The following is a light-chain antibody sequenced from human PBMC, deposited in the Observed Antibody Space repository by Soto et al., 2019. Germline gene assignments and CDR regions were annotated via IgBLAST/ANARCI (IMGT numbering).Light chain of an antibody. CDR1: QSVSSY. J-gene: IGKJ4*01. Sequence: EIVLTQSPATLSLSPGERATLSCRASQSVSSYLAWYKQKPGQAPRLLIYDASNRATGIPARFSGSGSGTDVTLTIISLEPEDFAVYYCQQRRNWPHGLTFGGGTKVEIK. V-gene: IGKV3-11*01. CDR2: DAS. CDR3: QQRRNWPHGLT.